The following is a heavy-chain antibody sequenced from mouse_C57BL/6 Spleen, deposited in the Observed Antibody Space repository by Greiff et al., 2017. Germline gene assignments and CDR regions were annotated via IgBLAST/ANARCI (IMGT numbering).Heavy chain of an antibody. Sequence: QVQLQQSGAELVRPGASVTLSCKASGYTFTDYEMHWVKQTPVHGLEWIGAIDPETGGTAYNQKFKGKAILTADKSSSTAYMEIRSLTSEDSAVYYCTRSVYYGSSYLYFDYWGQGTTLTVSS. CDR3: TRSVYYGSSYLYFDY. D-gene: IGHD1-1*01. CDR2: IDPETGGT. V-gene: IGHV1-15*01. CDR1: GYTFTDYE. J-gene: IGHJ2*01.